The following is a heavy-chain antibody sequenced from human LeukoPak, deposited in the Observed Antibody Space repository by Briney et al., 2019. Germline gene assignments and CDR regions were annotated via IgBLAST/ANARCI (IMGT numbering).Heavy chain of an antibody. CDR3: ARGGGWPYFDY. D-gene: IGHD6-19*01. Sequence: GGSLRLSCAASGFTFNSYWMSWVRQAPGKGLEWVANIKQDGSGENYVDSVKGRFTISRDNAKNSLYLQMNSLRAEDTAVYYCARGGGWPYFDYWGQGTLSPSPQ. V-gene: IGHV3-7*01. CDR2: IKQDGSGE. J-gene: IGHJ4*02. CDR1: GFTFNSYW.